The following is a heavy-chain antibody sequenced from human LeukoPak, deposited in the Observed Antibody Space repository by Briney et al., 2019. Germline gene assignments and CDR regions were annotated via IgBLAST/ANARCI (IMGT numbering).Heavy chain of an antibody. D-gene: IGHD1-1*01. CDR3: ARGRYGDY. V-gene: IGHV4-39*07. CDR1: GGSISSSSYY. J-gene: IGHJ4*02. CDR2: INHSGST. Sequence: SETLSLTCTVSGGSISSSSYYWGWIRQPPGKGLEWIGEINHSGSTNYNPSLKSRVTISVDTSKNQFSLKLSSVTAADTAVYYCARGRYGDYWGQGTLVTVSS.